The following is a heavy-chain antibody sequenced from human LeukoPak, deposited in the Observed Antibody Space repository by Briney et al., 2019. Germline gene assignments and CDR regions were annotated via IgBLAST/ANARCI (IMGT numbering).Heavy chain of an antibody. CDR1: GYTFTGYY. V-gene: IGHV1-2*02. CDR2: INPNSGGT. CDR3: ARATSGYYDYFDY. Sequence: ASVKVSCKASGYTFTGYYMHWVRQAPGQGLEWMGWINPNSGGTNYAQKFQGRVTMTWDTSISTAYMELSRLRSDDTAVYYCARATSGYYDYFDYWGQGTLVTVSS. D-gene: IGHD3-22*01. J-gene: IGHJ4*02.